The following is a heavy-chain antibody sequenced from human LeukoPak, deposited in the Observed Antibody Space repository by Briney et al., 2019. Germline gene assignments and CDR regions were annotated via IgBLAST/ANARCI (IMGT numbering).Heavy chain of an antibody. J-gene: IGHJ6*03. V-gene: IGHV4-38-2*01. CDR1: GYSISSGYY. CDR3: ARHWQQLVWGDYMDV. Sequence: SETLSLICAVSGYSISSGYYWGWIRRPPGKGREWIGSVYHSGSTYYNPSLKSRVTISVDTSKNQFSLKLSSVTAADTAVYYRARHWQQLVWGDYMDVWGKGTTVTVSS. D-gene: IGHD6-13*01. CDR2: VYHSGST.